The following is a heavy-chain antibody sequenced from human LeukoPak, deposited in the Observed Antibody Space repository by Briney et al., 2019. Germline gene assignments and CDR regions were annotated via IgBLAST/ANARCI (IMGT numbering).Heavy chain of an antibody. CDR1: RYTFTGYY. D-gene: IGHD5-24*01. CDR3: ARVRDGYASFDY. CDR2: INPNSGGT. V-gene: IGHV1-2*02. J-gene: IGHJ4*02. Sequence: ASVKVSCKASRYTFTGYYMQWVRQAPGQGLEWMGWINPNSGGTNYAQKFQGRVTMTRDTSISTAYMELSRLRSDDTAVYYCARVRDGYASFDYWGQGTLVTVSS.